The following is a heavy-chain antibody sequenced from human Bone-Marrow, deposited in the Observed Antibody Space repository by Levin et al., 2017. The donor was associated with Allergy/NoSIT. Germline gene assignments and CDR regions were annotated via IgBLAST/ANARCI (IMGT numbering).Heavy chain of an antibody. CDR1: GMSLNENN. V-gene: IGHV4-34*01. J-gene: IGHJ2*01. Sequence: TPSETLSLTCGVYGMSLNENNWNWLRQPPGKGLEWIGDISHSGFTNYNPSLRGRVTISKDTSKNQFSLKLNSMTGADTAVYYCARDGTYWHRYYFDLWGRGTLVSVSS. CDR3: ARDGTYWHRYYFDL. CDR2: ISHSGFT. D-gene: IGHD1-1*01.